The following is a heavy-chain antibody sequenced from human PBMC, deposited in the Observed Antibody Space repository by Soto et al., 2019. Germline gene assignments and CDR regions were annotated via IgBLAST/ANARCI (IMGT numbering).Heavy chain of an antibody. CDR1: RYTFTSYY. CDR2: INPHGGST. V-gene: IGHV1-46*01. CDR3: ARSSGGNFGIIIEGTNWFAP. J-gene: IGHJ5*02. D-gene: IGHD1-26*01. Sequence: VKVSCKAPRYTFTSYYINLVRQAPGQGLEWMGVINPHGGSTAYAQKFKGRVTLTRDTSASTVYMEVSSLTSEDTAMYYCARSSGGNFGIIIEGTNWFAPWGQGTLVTVSS.